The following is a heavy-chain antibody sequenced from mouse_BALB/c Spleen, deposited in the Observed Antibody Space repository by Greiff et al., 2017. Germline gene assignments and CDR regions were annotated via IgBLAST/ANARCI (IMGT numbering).Heavy chain of an antibody. V-gene: IGHV1S56*01. D-gene: IGHD2-4*01. J-gene: IGHJ4*01. CDR3: ARCDYPYYYAMDY. Sequence: QVQLKQSGPELVKPGASVRISCKASGYTFTSYYIHWVKQRPGQGLEWIGWIYPGNVNTKYNEKFKGKATLTADKSSSTAYMQLSSLTSEDSAVYFCARCDYPYYYAMDYWGQGTSVTVSS. CDR1: GYTFTSYY. CDR2: IYPGNVNT.